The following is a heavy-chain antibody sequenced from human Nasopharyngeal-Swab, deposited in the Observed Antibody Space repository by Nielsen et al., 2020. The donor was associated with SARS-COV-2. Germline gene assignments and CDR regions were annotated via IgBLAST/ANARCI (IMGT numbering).Heavy chain of an antibody. Sequence: ATTLSLTCPGSGGSIRRYYWSWIRKPPGKGLEWIGYIYYSGSTTYNPSLKSRVTISVDTSKYQYSLKLSHVTAADTAVYYCARAGYCSCCSCSANDAFDIWGQGTMVTVSS. D-gene: IGHD2-15*01. J-gene: IGHJ3*02. CDR3: ARAGYCSCCSCSANDAFDI. CDR1: GGSIRRYY. V-gene: IGHV4-59*08. CDR2: IYYSGST.